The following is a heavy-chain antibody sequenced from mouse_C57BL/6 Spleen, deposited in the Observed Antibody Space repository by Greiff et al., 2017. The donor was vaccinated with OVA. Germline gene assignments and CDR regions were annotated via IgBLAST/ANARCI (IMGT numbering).Heavy chain of an antibody. CDR3: ARRGYTVVRAMDY. D-gene: IGHD1-1*01. Sequence: QVHVKQSGAELARPGASVKLSCKASGYTFTSYGISWVKQRTGQGLEWIGEIYPRSGNTYYNEKFKGKATLTADKSSSTAYMELRSLTSEDSAVYFCARRGYTVVRAMDYWGQGTSVTVSS. J-gene: IGHJ4*01. CDR2: IYPRSGNT. CDR1: GYTFTSYG. V-gene: IGHV1-81*01.